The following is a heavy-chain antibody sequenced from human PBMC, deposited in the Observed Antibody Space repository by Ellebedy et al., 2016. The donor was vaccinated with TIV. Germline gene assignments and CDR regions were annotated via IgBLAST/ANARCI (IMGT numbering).Heavy chain of an antibody. Sequence: GESLKISCAASAFSFSNYWMTWVRQAPGKGLEWVANINQDGSEKHYVDSVEGRFTISSDNVKKSLYLQMISLRAEDTAVYYCASDGSYGDFLSPTHAFETWGQGTMVIVSS. CDR3: ASDGSYGDFLSPTHAFET. J-gene: IGHJ3*02. CDR1: AFSFSNYW. D-gene: IGHD4-17*01. V-gene: IGHV3-7*01. CDR2: INQDGSEK.